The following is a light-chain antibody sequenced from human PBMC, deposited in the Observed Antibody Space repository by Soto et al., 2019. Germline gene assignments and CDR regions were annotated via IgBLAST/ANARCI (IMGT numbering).Light chain of an antibody. CDR3: QQYNSYPLT. CDR1: QGISSY. J-gene: IGKJ4*01. Sequence: DIVMTQSPASLSASVGDRVTITCRASQGISSYLAWYQHKPGQAPRLLIYAASTWATGVPSRFSGSGSGTDFTLTISSLQPEDFAVYYCQQYNSYPLTFGGGTKVDIK. CDR2: AAS. V-gene: IGKV3-15*01.